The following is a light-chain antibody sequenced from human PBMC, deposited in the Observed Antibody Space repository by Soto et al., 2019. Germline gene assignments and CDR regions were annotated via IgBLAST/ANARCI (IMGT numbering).Light chain of an antibody. CDR2: SNN. CDR1: SSNIGSNT. J-gene: IGLJ2*01. Sequence: QAVVTQPPSASGTPGQRVTISCSGSSSNIGSNTVNWYQQLPGTAPKLLIYSNNQRPSGVPDRLSGSKSGTSASLAISGLKSEDEADYYCAAWDDSLNGPVFGGGTKLTVL. V-gene: IGLV1-44*01. CDR3: AAWDDSLNGPV.